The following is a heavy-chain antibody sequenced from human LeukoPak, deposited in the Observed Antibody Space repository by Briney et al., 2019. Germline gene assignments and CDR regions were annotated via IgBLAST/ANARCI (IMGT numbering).Heavy chain of an antibody. J-gene: IGHJ6*02. Sequence: PGRSLRLSCAASGFTFSSYAMHWVRQAPGKGLEWVAVISYDGSNKYYADSVKGRFTISRDNSENTLYLQMNSLRAEDTAVYYCAREHCSSTSCYVGYYYYGMDVWGQGTTVTVSS. V-gene: IGHV3-30-3*01. CDR2: ISYDGSNK. D-gene: IGHD2-2*01. CDR1: GFTFSSYA. CDR3: AREHCSSTSCYVGYYYYGMDV.